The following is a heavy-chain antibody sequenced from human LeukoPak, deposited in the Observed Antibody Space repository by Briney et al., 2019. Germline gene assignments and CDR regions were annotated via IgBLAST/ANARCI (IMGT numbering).Heavy chain of an antibody. CDR1: GYTFTSYY. Sequence: GASVKVSCKASGYTFTSYYMHWVRQAPGQGLEWMGIINPSGGSTSYAQKFQGRVTMTRDTSTSTVYMELSSLRSEDTAVYYCARGYCSSTSCQLRADAFDIWGQGTMVTVSS. V-gene: IGHV1-46*01. CDR2: INPSGGST. CDR3: ARGYCSSTSCQLRADAFDI. D-gene: IGHD2-2*01. J-gene: IGHJ3*02.